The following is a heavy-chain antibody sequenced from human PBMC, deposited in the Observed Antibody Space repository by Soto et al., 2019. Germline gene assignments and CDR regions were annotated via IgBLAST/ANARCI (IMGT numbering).Heavy chain of an antibody. J-gene: IGHJ4*02. Sequence: GGSLRLSCAASGFILNSYAMHWVRQAPGKGLEWVAVISFDGSNENFGDSVKGRFALTRDTSKNTLYLHMNDLRAEDTARYYCVKDRAVAGVFDYWGQGTLVTVSS. CDR3: VKDRAVAGVFDY. V-gene: IGHV3-30*18. CDR2: ISFDGSNE. CDR1: GFILNSYA. D-gene: IGHD6-19*01.